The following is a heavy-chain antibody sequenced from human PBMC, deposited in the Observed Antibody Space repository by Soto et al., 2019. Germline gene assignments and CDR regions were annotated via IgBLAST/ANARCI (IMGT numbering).Heavy chain of an antibody. J-gene: IGHJ6*02. D-gene: IGHD6-13*01. CDR2: IYSGGST. CDR1: GFTVSSNY. Sequence: EVQLVESGGGLIQPGGSPRLSCAASGFTVSSNYMSWVRQAPGKGLEWVSVIYSGGSTYYADSVKGRFTISRDNSKNTLYLQMNSLRAEDTAVYYCARDFVVVAAAGRGSYYYYGMDVWGQGTTVTVSS. V-gene: IGHV3-53*01. CDR3: ARDFVVVAAAGRGSYYYYGMDV.